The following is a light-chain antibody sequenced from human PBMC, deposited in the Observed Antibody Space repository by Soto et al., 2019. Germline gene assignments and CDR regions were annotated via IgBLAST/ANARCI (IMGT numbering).Light chain of an antibody. J-gene: IGKJ5*01. CDR1: QSVSRN. V-gene: IGKV3-15*01. CDR3: QQYNNWPPIT. CDR2: GAS. Sequence: EIVLTQSPGTLSLSPGEIATLSCSASQSVSRNYLVWYQQKPGQAPRLLIYGASSRATGIPARFSGSGSGTEFTLTISSLQSEDFAVYYCQQYNNWPPITFGQGTRLENK.